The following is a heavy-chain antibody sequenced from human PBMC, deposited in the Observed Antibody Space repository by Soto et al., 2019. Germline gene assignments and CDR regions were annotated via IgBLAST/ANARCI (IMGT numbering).Heavy chain of an antibody. CDR3: ARQPTGTHYDFWSGYYGIDY. J-gene: IGHJ4*02. CDR1: GGSISRSSYS. D-gene: IGHD3-3*01. V-gene: IGHV4-39*01. CDR2: IYYSVIT. Sequence: SETLSLPGTVSGGSISRSSYSWVWISQPPGKGREWIGRIYYSVITFGNPSRKSRVSISVDTSKNQSTPKMSSVPAADTAVYYGARQPTGTHYDFWSGYYGIDYWGQGTLVTVSA.